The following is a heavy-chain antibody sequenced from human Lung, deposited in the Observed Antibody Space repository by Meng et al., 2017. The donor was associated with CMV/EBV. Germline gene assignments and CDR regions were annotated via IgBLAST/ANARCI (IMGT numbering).Heavy chain of an antibody. Sequence: GGSLRLSCAASGFTFRGSAMHWVRQASGKGLEWVGRIRSKANSYATAYAASVKGRFTISRDDSKNTAYLQMNSLKTEDTAVYYCTGYCSSTSCLLYYYYGRAVWGPG. J-gene: IGHJ6*02. CDR3: TGYCSSTSCLLYYYYGRAV. CDR2: IRSKANSYAT. D-gene: IGHD2-2*01. CDR1: GFTFRGSA. V-gene: IGHV3-73*01.